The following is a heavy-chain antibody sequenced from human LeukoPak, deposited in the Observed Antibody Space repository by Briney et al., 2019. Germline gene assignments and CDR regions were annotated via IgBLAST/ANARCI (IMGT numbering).Heavy chain of an antibody. D-gene: IGHD6-19*01. J-gene: IGHJ4*02. CDR2: ISGSGGST. Sequence: GGSLRLSCAASGFTFSSYSMNWVRQAPGKGLEWVSAISGSGGSTYYADSVKGRFTISRDNSKNTLYLQMNSLRAEDTAVYYCAKDRFSSGFSYYFDYWGQGTLVTVSS. CDR1: GFTFSSYS. V-gene: IGHV3-23*01. CDR3: AKDRFSSGFSYYFDY.